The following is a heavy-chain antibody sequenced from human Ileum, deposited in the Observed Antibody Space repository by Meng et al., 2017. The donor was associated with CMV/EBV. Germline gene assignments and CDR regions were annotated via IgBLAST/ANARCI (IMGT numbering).Heavy chain of an antibody. D-gene: IGHD3-3*01. CDR3: AREQMGAWRGYFDC. J-gene: IGHJ5*01. CDR2: LYEGGSA. Sequence: GGSLRLSCAASGLAVSDNPMTWVRQAVGQGLQWVSTLYEGGSAHYAPSVEGRFRISKDNSANMVYLQMNSLGVEDTAVYYCAREQMGAWRGYFDCWGQGILVTVSS. CDR1: GLAVSDNP. V-gene: IGHV3-53*01.